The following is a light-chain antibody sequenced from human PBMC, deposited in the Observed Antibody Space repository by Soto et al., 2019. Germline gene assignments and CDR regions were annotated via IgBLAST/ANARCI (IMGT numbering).Light chain of an antibody. CDR1: SSIIGAGYD. V-gene: IGLV1-40*01. J-gene: IGLJ3*02. Sequence: QSVLTQPPSVSGAPGQRVTISCTGSSSIIGAGYDVHWYQQLPGTAPQLLTYGNSNRPSGVPDRFSGSKSGTSASLAITGLQAEDEADYYCQSYDSSLSGWVFGGGTKLTVL. CDR2: GNS. CDR3: QSYDSSLSGWV.